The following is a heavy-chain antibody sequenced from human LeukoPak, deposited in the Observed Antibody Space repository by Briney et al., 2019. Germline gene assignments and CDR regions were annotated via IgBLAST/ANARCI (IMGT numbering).Heavy chain of an antibody. CDR1: GYTFSSYG. Sequence: ASVKVSCKASGYTFSSYGISWVRQAPGQGLEWMGWISAYNGNTNYAQKLQGRVTMTTDTSTSTAYMELRSLRSDDTAVYYCARSEQWPQGYYYGMDVWGQGTTVTVSS. V-gene: IGHV1-18*01. CDR2: ISAYNGNT. J-gene: IGHJ6*02. D-gene: IGHD6-19*01. CDR3: ARSEQWPQGYYYGMDV.